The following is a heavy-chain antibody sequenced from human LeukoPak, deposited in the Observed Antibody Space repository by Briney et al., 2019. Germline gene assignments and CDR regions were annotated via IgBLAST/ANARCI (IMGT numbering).Heavy chain of an antibody. CDR1: GYTFTSYD. Sequence: ASVKVSCKASGYTFTSYDISWVRQAPGQGLEWMGWISAYNGNTNYAQKLQGRVTMTTDTSTSTAYMELRSLRSDDTAVYYCARDEGSGWYTILDYWGQGTLVTVSS. D-gene: IGHD6-19*01. CDR3: ARDEGSGWYTILDY. CDR2: ISAYNGNT. J-gene: IGHJ4*02. V-gene: IGHV1-18*01.